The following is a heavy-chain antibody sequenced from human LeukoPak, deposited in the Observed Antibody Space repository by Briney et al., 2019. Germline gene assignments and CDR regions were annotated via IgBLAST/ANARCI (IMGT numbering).Heavy chain of an antibody. J-gene: IGHJ6*04. CDR3: AKSGYCSSTSCYPRHYYYYGMDV. CDR2: ISGSGGRT. V-gene: IGHV3-23*01. D-gene: IGHD2-2*01. CDR1: GFTFSSYA. Sequence: PGGSLRLSCAASGFTFSSYAMSWVRQAPGKGLEWVSAISGSGGRTYYADSVKGRFTISRDNSKNTLYLQMNSLRAEDTAVYYCAKSGYCSSTSCYPRHYYYYGMDVWGKGTTVTVSS.